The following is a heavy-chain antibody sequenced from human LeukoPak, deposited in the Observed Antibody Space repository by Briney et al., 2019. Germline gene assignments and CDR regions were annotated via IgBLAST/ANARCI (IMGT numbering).Heavy chain of an antibody. CDR3: ARDAYYSDTSGYLGGFDI. J-gene: IGHJ3*02. CDR1: GYSISRGYY. D-gene: IGHD3-22*01. Sequence: SETLSLTCTVSGYSISRGYYWGWIRQPPGRGLEWIGNIYHSGFTYYNPSLKSRVTISVDTSKNQFSLKLSSVTAADTAVYFCARDAYYSDTSGYLGGFDIWGQGTMVTVSS. V-gene: IGHV4-38-2*02. CDR2: IYHSGFT.